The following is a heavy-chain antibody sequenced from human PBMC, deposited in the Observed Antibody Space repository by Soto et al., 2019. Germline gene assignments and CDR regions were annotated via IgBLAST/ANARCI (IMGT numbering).Heavy chain of an antibody. CDR2: IYYSRST. V-gene: IGHV4-59*08. J-gene: IGHJ3*02. Sequence: SETLCLTCTVSGGSISSYYWSWIRQPPGKGLKWIGYIYYSRSTNYNPSLKSRVTISVDTSKNQFSLKLSSVTAADTAVYYCARRYSSAFAIWGQGTMVTVSS. D-gene: IGHD6-13*01. CDR3: ARRYSSAFAI. CDR1: GGSISSYY.